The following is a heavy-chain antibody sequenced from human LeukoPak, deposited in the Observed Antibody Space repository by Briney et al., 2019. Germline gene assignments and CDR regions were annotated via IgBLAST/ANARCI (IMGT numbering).Heavy chain of an antibody. D-gene: IGHD6-13*01. CDR2: ISGSGGST. CDR3: ARRNIAAAALDY. V-gene: IGHV3-23*01. J-gene: IGHJ4*02. CDR1: GFTFSTYA. Sequence: GGSLRLSRGASGFTFSTYAMRWVRQAPGKGLEWVSAISGSGGSTYYADSVKGRFTISRDNSKNTLYLQMNSLRAEDTAVYYCARRNIAAAALDYWGQGTLVTVSS.